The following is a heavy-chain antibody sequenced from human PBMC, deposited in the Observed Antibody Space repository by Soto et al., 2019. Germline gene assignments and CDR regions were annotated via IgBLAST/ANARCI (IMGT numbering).Heavy chain of an antibody. CDR2: ISASGGTT. CDR3: AKNPTAARRYMDV. V-gene: IGHV3-23*01. J-gene: IGHJ6*03. CDR1: GFTFSSYA. D-gene: IGHD6-6*01. Sequence: GGSLRLSCAASGFTFSSYAMSWVRQAPGKGLEWVSTISASGGTTYSADSVKGRFTISRDNSKNTLYLQMNSLRAEDTAVYYCAKNPTAARRYMDVWGKGTTVTVS.